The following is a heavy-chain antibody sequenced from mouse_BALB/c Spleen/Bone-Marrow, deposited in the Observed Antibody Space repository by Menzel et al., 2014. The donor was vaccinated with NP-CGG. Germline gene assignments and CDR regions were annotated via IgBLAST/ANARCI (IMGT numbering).Heavy chain of an antibody. J-gene: IGHJ3*01. Sequence: VKLMESAAELARPGASVKMSCKASGYTFTSYTVHWVKQRPGQGLEWIGYINPSSGYTEYNQKFKDKTTLTADKSSSTAYMQLSSLTSEDSAVYYCAYWDLAYWGQGTLVTVSA. CDR1: GYTFTSYT. CDR2: INPSSGYT. CDR3: AYWDLAY. V-gene: IGHV1-4*02. D-gene: IGHD4-1*01.